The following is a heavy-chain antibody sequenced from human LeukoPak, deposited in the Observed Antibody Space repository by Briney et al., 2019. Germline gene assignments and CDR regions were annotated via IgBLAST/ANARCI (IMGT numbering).Heavy chain of an antibody. Sequence: GRSLRLSCAASGFTFSSYGMHWVRQAPGKGLEWVAAISYDGSDKYYADSVKGRFTISRDNSKNTLYLQMNSLRAEDTAVYYCAKRGVGTAYPYYFEYWGQGTLVTVSS. CDR2: ISYDGSDK. J-gene: IGHJ4*02. CDR3: AKRGVGTAYPYYFEY. CDR1: GFTFSSYG. D-gene: IGHD3/OR15-3a*01. V-gene: IGHV3-30*18.